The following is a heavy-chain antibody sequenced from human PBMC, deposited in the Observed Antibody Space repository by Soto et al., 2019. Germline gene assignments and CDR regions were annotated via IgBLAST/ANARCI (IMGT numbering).Heavy chain of an antibody. Sequence: PSETLSLTCTVSGGSISSGDYYWSWIRQPPGKGLEWIGYIYHSGSTYYNPSLKSRVTISVDTSKNQFSLKLSSVTAADTAVYYCATSSGYYFPSVFDYWGQGTLVTVSS. J-gene: IGHJ4*02. CDR3: ATSSGYYFPSVFDY. D-gene: IGHD3-22*01. CDR1: GGSISSGDYY. CDR2: IYHSGST. V-gene: IGHV4-30-4*01.